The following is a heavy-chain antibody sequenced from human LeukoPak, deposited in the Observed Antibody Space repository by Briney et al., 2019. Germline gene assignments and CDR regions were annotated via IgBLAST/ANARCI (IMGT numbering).Heavy chain of an antibody. CDR1: VGSFSGYY. D-gene: IGHD4-17*01. V-gene: IGHV4-34*01. CDR3: VRERGYYGDSL. CDR2: IHHSGIT. Sequence: SETLSLTCAVYVGSFSGYYWSWIRQPPGKGLEWIGEIHHSGITYYNPSLKSRVTLSVDTSKNQVSLTLRSVTAADTAVYYCVRERGYYGDSLWGQGTLVTVSS. J-gene: IGHJ4*02.